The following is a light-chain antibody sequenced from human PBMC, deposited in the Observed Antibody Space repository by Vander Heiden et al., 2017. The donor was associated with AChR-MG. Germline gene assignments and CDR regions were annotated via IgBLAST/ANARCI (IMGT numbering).Light chain of an antibody. V-gene: IGLV1-44*01. J-gene: IGLJ3*02. CDR3: AAWDDSLNGLV. Sequence: QSVLIQPPSASGTPGPRVTISCSGSSSNIGRNSVSWYQQIPGAATKLLICNNNQRPSGVPDRFAGSSAGTSASLSISGLQSEDDADFHCAAWDDSLNGLVFGGGTKLTVL. CDR2: NNN. CDR1: SSNIGRNS.